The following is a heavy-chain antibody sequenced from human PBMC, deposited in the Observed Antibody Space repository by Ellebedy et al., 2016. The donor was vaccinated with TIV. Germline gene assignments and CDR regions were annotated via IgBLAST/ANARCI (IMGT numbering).Heavy chain of an antibody. J-gene: IGHJ4*02. CDR3: ARGGEDYGDYWFDY. D-gene: IGHD4-17*01. CDR1: GYTFTSYD. CDR2: MNPNSGNT. Sequence: ASVKVSXKASGYTFTSYDINWVRQATGQGLEWMGWMNPNSGNTGYAQKFQGRVTMTRNTSISTAYMELSSLRSEDTAVYYCARGGEDYGDYWFDYWGQGTLVTVSS. V-gene: IGHV1-8*01.